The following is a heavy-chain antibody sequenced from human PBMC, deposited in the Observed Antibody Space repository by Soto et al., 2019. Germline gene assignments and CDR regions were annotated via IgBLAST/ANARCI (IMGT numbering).Heavy chain of an antibody. D-gene: IGHD1-26*01. CDR1: GFTFSSYA. CDR3: ARELLGAFDP. V-gene: IGHV3-64*01. CDR2: ISSNGGST. Sequence: GGSLRLSCAASGFTFSSYAMHWVRQAPGKGLEYISAISSNGGSTYYANSVKGRFTISRDNSKNTLYLQMGSLRAEDMAVYYCARELLGAFDPWGQGTLVTVSS. J-gene: IGHJ5*02.